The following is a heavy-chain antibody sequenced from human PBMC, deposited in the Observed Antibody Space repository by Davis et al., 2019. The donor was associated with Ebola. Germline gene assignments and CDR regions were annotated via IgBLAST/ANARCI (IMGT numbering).Heavy chain of an antibody. J-gene: IGHJ2*01. CDR1: GGSVSSGSYY. D-gene: IGHD4/OR15-4a*01. Sequence: MPSETLSLTCTVSGGSVSSGSYYWSWIRQPPGKGLEWIGYIYYSGSTNYNPSLKSRVTISVDTSKNQFSLKLSSVTAADTAVYYCASSSNYFWYFDLWGRGTLVTVSS. V-gene: IGHV4-61*01. CDR2: IYYSGST. CDR3: ASSSNYFWYFDL.